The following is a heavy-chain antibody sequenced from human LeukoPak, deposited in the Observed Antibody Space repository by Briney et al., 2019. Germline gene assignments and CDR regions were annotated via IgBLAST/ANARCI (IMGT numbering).Heavy chain of an antibody. J-gene: IGHJ6*04. D-gene: IGHD3-10*02. Sequence: GGSLRLSCAASGFTFTKNAMNWVRQAPGKGLEWVSYISSSGSTIYYADSVKGRFTISRDNAKNSLYLQMNSLRAEDTAVYYCAELGITMIGGVWGKGTTVTISS. V-gene: IGHV3-48*03. CDR1: GFTFTKNA. CDR3: AELGITMIGGV. CDR2: ISSSGSTI.